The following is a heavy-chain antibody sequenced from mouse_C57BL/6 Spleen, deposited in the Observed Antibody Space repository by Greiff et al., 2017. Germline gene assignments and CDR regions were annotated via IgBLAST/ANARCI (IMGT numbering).Heavy chain of an antibody. D-gene: IGHD2-12*01. CDR2: IYPGSGST. CDR3: ARDSHYFDY. CDR1: GYTFTSYW. V-gene: IGHV1-55*01. Sequence: QVQLKESGAELVKPGASVTMSCKASGYTFTSYWITWVKQRPGQGLEWIGDIYPGSGSTNYNEKFKSKATLTVDTSSSTAYMQLSSLTSEDSAVYYCARDSHYFDYWGQGTTLTVSS. J-gene: IGHJ2*01.